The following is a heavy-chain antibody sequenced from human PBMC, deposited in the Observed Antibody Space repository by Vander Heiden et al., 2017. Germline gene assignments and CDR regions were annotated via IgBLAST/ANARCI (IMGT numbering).Heavy chain of an antibody. Sequence: QVQLVQSGAEVKKPGSSVKVSCKASGGTFSSYAIRWVRQAPGQGLEWMGGIIPIFGTANYAQKFQGRVTITADESTSTAYMELSSLRSEDTAVYYCARDSPYDSSGYYYVRAFDIWGQGTMVTVSS. CDR1: GGTFSSYA. V-gene: IGHV1-69*01. CDR3: ARDSPYDSSGYYYVRAFDI. D-gene: IGHD3-22*01. J-gene: IGHJ3*02. CDR2: IIPIFGTA.